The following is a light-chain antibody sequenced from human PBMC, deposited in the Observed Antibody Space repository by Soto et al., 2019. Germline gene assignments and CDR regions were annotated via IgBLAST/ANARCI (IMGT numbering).Light chain of an antibody. CDR1: QSISSY. CDR3: QQSYTTPLT. J-gene: IGKJ4*01. CDR2: AAS. Sequence: DIQMTQSTSSLSASVGERVTITCRASQSISSYLNLCQQQPGKAPKLLSYAASNLQSGVPSRFSGSGSGTDFTLTISSLPPEDFATYYCQQSYTTPLTFGGGTKVEIK. V-gene: IGKV1-39*01.